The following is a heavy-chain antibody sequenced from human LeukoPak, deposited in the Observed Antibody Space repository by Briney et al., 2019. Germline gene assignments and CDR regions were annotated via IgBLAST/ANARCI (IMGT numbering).Heavy chain of an antibody. J-gene: IGHJ4*02. CDR3: ARVRKATVTT. V-gene: IGHV4-31*03. Sequence: PSETLSLTCTVSGGSISSGGYYWSWLRQHPGKGLEWIGYIYYSGSTYYNPSLKSRVTISVDTSKNQFSLKLSSVTAADTAVYYCARVRKATVTTWGQGTLVTVSS. CDR1: GGSISSGGYY. D-gene: IGHD4-17*01. CDR2: IYYSGST.